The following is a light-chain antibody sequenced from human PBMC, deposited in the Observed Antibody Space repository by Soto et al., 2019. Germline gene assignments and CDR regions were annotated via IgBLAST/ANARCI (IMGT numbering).Light chain of an antibody. CDR2: GNS. CDR3: QSYASSLRGYVV. CDR1: SSNIGAGYD. Sequence: QPVLTQPPSVSGAPGQRVTISCTGSSSNIGAGYDVHWYQQLPGTAPKLLIYGNSNRHSGVPDRFSGSKSGTSASLAITGLQAEDEADYYCQSYASSLRGYVVFGGGTKLTVL. J-gene: IGLJ2*01. V-gene: IGLV1-40*01.